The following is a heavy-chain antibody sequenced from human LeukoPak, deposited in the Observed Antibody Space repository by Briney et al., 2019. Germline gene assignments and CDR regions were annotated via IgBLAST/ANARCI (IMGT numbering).Heavy chain of an antibody. J-gene: IGHJ5*02. Sequence: TGGSLRLSCAASGFTFSSYWMSWVRQAPGKGLEWVANIKEDGSAQYYVGSVKGRFTISRDNAKNSLNLQMNSLRAEDTAVYYCAISSNAPGNHWGQGTLVTVSS. CDR1: GFTFSSYW. D-gene: IGHD2-2*01. CDR3: AISSNAPGNH. CDR2: IKEDGSAQ. V-gene: IGHV3-7*01.